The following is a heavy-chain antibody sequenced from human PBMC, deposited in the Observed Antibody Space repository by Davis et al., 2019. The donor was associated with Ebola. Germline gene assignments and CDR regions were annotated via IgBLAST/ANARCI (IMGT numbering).Heavy chain of an antibody. CDR3: AKGGYQLLHDY. Sequence: GGSLRLSCAASGFTFSNYGMSWVRQVQGKGLEWVATFSSDGANTYYADSVQGRVTISRDNSKNTLYLQMNSLRVEDTAMYYCAKGGYQLLHDYWGQGTLVTVSS. V-gene: IGHV3-23*01. J-gene: IGHJ4*02. CDR2: FSSDGANT. D-gene: IGHD4-11*01. CDR1: GFTFSNYG.